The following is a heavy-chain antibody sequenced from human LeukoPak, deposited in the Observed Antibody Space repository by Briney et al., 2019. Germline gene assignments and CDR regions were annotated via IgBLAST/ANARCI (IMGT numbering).Heavy chain of an antibody. CDR3: ARRGGYGDSYWYFDL. Sequence: PGGSLRLSCAASGFTFSSYGMHWVRQAPGKGLEWVAFIRYDGSNKYYADSVKGRFTISRDNAKNSLYLQMNSLRAEDTAVYYCARRGGYGDSYWYFDLWGRGTLVTVSS. V-gene: IGHV3-30*02. D-gene: IGHD4-17*01. J-gene: IGHJ2*01. CDR1: GFTFSSYG. CDR2: IRYDGSNK.